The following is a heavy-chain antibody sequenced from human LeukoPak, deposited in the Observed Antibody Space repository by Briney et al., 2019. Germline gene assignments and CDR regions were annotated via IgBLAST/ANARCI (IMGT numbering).Heavy chain of an antibody. J-gene: IGHJ4*02. D-gene: IGHD5-12*01. Sequence: PGGSLRLSCAASGFKFSSFVMHWVRQAPGKGLEWVAVISYDGTKKYYVDSVKGRFTISRDNSKNTLYLQMNSLSAEDTAVYYCAKDNDRLSVDIVAIPGYWGQGTLVTVSS. CDR2: ISYDGTKK. V-gene: IGHV3-30-3*01. CDR1: GFKFSSFV. CDR3: AKDNDRLSVDIVAIPGY.